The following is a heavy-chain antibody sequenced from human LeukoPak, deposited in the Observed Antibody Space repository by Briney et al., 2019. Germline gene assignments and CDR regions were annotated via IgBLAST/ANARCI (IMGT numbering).Heavy chain of an antibody. CDR3: ARARYYYDSSGYEYYFDY. Sequence: PGGSLRLSCAASGFTFSTSWMHWIRQAPGKGLEWVSYISSSSSYTNYADSVKGRFTISRDNAKNSLYLQMNSLRAEDTAVYYCARARYYYDSSGYEYYFDYWGQGTLVTVSS. D-gene: IGHD3-22*01. V-gene: IGHV3-11*06. CDR1: GFTFSTSW. J-gene: IGHJ4*02. CDR2: ISSSSSYT.